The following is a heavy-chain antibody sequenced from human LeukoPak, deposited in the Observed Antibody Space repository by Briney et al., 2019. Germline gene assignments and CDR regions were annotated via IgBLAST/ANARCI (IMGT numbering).Heavy chain of an antibody. CDR3: ARAGYCSSTSCARAFDI. Sequence: PSETLSLTCTVSGGSISSHYWSWIRQPPGKGLEWIGYIYYSGSTNYNPSLKSRVTISVDTSKNQFSLKLSSVTAADTAVYYCARAGYCSSTSCARAFDIWGQGTMVTVSS. V-gene: IGHV4-59*11. CDR1: GGSISSHY. D-gene: IGHD2-2*03. CDR2: IYYSGST. J-gene: IGHJ3*02.